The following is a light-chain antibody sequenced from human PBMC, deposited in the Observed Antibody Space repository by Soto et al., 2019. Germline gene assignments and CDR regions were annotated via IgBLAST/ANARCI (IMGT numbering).Light chain of an antibody. CDR2: DAS. Sequence: EIVLTQSPGTLSLSPGERATLSCRASQSVTSNSLAWYQHKLGQAPRLLIYDASSRATGIPDRFSGSGSGTDFTLTISRLEPEDFAVYFCQQFGTLPGTFGPGTKVDIK. J-gene: IGKJ3*01. CDR3: QQFGTLPGT. V-gene: IGKV3-20*01. CDR1: QSVTSNS.